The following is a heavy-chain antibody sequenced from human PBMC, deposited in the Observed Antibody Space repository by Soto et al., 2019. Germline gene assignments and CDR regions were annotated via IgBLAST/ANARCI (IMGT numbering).Heavy chain of an antibody. CDR3: ARDQAYCSGGSCYYPFDS. CDR1: GGTFSSYA. D-gene: IGHD2-15*01. J-gene: IGHJ4*02. Sequence: QVQLVQSGAEVKKPGSSVKVSCKASGGTFSSYAISWVRQAPGQGLEWMGGIIPIFGTANYAQKFQGRVKITADESTSTAYMELSSLRSEDTAVYYCARDQAYCSGGSCYYPFDSWGQGTLVTVSS. CDR2: IIPIFGTA. V-gene: IGHV1-69*01.